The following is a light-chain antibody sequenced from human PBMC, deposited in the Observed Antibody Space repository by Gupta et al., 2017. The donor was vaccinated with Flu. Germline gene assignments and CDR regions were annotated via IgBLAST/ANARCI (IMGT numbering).Light chain of an antibody. Sequence: QSALTQPPSASGSPGQSVAISCTGTSRDIGGNNYVSWYQQHPGKAPKLMIYEVNKRPSGVPDRFSGSKSGNTASLTVSGLQAEDEADYYCCSCGINDVFGSGTKVTVL. CDR2: EVN. CDR3: CSCGINDV. J-gene: IGLJ1*01. V-gene: IGLV2-8*01. CDR1: SRDIGGNNY.